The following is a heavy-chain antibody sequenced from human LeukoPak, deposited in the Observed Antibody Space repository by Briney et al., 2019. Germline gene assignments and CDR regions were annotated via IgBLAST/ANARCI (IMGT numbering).Heavy chain of an antibody. CDR1: GYSFTDYY. D-gene: IGHD6-13*01. J-gene: IGHJ4*02. Sequence: ASVKVSCKASGYSFTDYYIHWVRQAPGQGLEWMGWISAYNGNTNYAQKLQGRVTMTTDTSTSTAYMELRSLRSDDTAVYYCAREDSSWYDYWGQGTLVTVSS. V-gene: IGHV1-18*04. CDR3: AREDSSWYDY. CDR2: ISAYNGNT.